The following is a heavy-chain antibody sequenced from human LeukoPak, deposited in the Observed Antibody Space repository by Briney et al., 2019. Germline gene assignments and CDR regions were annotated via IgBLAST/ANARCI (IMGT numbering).Heavy chain of an antibody. CDR2: IYTSGST. CDR1: GGSISSYY. V-gene: IGHV4-4*07. D-gene: IGHD6-13*01. J-gene: IGHJ4*02. Sequence: SETLSLTCTVSGGSISSYYWSWIRQPAGKGLEWIGRIYTSGSTNYNPSLKSRVTMSVDTSKNQFSLKLSSVTAADAAVYYCARGAFVAAAGRGGFDYWGQGTLATVSS. CDR3: ARGAFVAAAGRGGFDY.